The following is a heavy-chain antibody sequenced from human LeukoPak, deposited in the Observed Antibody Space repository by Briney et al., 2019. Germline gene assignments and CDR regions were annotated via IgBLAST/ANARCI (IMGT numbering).Heavy chain of an antibody. J-gene: IGHJ4*02. Sequence: GGSLRLSCAASGFTFSSYAMSWVRQAPGKGLEWVSAISGSGGSTYYADSVKGRFTISRDNSKNTLYLQMNSLRAGDTAVYYCAKAVTFGGVIVIRLYYFDYWGQGTLVTVSS. CDR1: GFTFSSYA. CDR2: ISGSGGST. D-gene: IGHD3-16*02. CDR3: AKAVTFGGVIVIRLYYFDY. V-gene: IGHV3-23*01.